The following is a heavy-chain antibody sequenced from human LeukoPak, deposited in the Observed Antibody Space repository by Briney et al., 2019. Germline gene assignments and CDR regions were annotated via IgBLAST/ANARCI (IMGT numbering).Heavy chain of an antibody. D-gene: IGHD5-18*01. CDR2: INPNSGGT. Sequence: ASVKVPCKASGYTFTGYYMHWVRQAPGQGLEWMGWINPNSGGTNYAQKFQGRVTMTRDTSISTAYMELSRLRSDDTAVYYCAREAGHTAMDYYFDYWGQGTLVTVSS. V-gene: IGHV1-2*02. CDR3: AREAGHTAMDYYFDY. CDR1: GYTFTGYY. J-gene: IGHJ4*02.